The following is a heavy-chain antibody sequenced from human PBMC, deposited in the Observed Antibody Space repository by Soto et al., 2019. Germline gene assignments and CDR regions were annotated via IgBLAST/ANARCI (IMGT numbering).Heavy chain of an antibody. CDR3: AKDGPYDTTLGAFDI. CDR2: ISYDGSNK. D-gene: IGHD3-22*01. V-gene: IGHV3-30*18. J-gene: IGHJ3*02. CDR1: GFTFSSYD. Sequence: GGSLRLSCAASGFTFSSYDMHWVRQAPGKGLEWVAVISYDGSNKYYADSVKGRFTISRDNSKNTLYLQMNSLRAEDTALYYCAKDGPYDTTLGAFDIWGQGTMVTVSS.